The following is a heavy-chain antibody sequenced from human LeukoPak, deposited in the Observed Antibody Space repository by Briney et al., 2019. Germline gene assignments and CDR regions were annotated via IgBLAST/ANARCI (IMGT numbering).Heavy chain of an antibody. CDR2: INPNSGGT. CDR3: ARDSSDYDYVWGSYLPNDP. J-gene: IGHJ5*02. D-gene: IGHD3-16*02. CDR1: GYTFTGYY. Sequence: GASVKVSCKASGYTFTGYYMHWVRQAPGQGLEWMGRINPNSGGTNYAQKFQGRVTMTRDTSISTAYIELSRLRSDDTAVYYCARDSSDYDYVWGSYLPNDPWGQGTLVTVSS. V-gene: IGHV1-2*06.